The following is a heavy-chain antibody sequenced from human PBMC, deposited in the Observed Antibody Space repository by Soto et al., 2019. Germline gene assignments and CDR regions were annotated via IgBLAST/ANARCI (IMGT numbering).Heavy chain of an antibody. Sequence: PSETLSLTCTVSGGSISSYYWSWIRQPPGKGLEWIGYIYYSGSTNYNPSLKSRVTISVDTSKNQFSLKLSSVTAADTAVYYCARDAGSGSYYTVWGKGTTVTVSS. CDR1: GGSISSYY. CDR2: IYYSGST. CDR3: ARDAGSGSYYTV. J-gene: IGHJ6*04. V-gene: IGHV4-59*01. D-gene: IGHD3-10*01.